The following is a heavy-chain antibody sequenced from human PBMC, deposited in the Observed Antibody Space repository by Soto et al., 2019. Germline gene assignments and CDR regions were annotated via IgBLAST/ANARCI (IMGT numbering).Heavy chain of an antibody. D-gene: IGHD3-10*01. CDR3: ARDMVRGMDV. J-gene: IGHJ6*02. CDR1: GFTVSSNC. CDR2: IYSGGST. V-gene: IGHV3-66*01. Sequence: GGFLRLSCAASGFTVSSNCRSWVRQAPGKGLEWVSVIYSGGSTYYADSVKGRFTISRDNSKNTLYLQMNSLRAEDTAVYYCARDMVRGMDVWGQGTTVTVSS.